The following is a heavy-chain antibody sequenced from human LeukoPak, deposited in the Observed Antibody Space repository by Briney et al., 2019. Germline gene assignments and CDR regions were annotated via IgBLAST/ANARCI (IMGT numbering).Heavy chain of an antibody. J-gene: IGHJ6*02. CDR3: ARGDLATAGRPPYYYYYGMDV. D-gene: IGHD6-13*01. Sequence: SVKVSCKASGGTFSSYAISWVRQAPGQGLEWMGGIIPIFGTANYAQKFQGRVTITADESTSTAYMELSSLRSEDTAVYYCARGDLATAGRPPYYYYYGMDVWGQGTTVTVSS. CDR2: IIPIFGTA. V-gene: IGHV1-69*01. CDR1: GGTFSSYA.